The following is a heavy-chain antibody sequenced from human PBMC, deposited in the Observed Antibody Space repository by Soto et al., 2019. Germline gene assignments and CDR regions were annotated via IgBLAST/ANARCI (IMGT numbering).Heavy chain of an antibody. CDR1: GYSFPVYY. J-gene: IGHJ6*02. CDR2: INPRSGGT. CDR3: ARLPQPGLYYYGMDV. V-gene: IGHV1-2*02. Sequence: ASVKVSCKASGYSFPVYYIHWVRQAPGQGLEWMGWINPRSGGTDYAQKFQGRVTMTRDASINTAYMELSRLTSDDTAVYYCARLPQPGLYYYGMDVWGQGTTVTVSS.